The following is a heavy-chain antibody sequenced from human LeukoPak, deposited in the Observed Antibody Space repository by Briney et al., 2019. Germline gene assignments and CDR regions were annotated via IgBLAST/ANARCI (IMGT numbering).Heavy chain of an antibody. J-gene: IGHJ5*02. V-gene: IGHV1-2*02. CDR1: GYTFTGYY. Sequence: ASVKVSCKASGYTFTGYYIHWVRQAPGQGLEWMGWINPDSGGTNYAQKFQGRVTMTRDTSIRTAYMELSRLRSDDTAVYYCAREKGWFDPWGQGTLVTVSS. CDR2: INPDSGGT. CDR3: AREKGWFDP.